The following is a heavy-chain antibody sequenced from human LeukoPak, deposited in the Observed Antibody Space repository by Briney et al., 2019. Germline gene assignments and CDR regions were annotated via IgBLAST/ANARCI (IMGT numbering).Heavy chain of an antibody. Sequence: ASVKVSCKASGGTFSSYAISWVRQAPGQGLEWMGGIIPIFGTANYAQKFQGRVTITADESTSTAYMELSSLRSEDTAVYYCAREKCSSTSCYAETWGQGTLVTVSS. CDR3: AREKCSSTSCYAET. V-gene: IGHV1-69*13. CDR1: GGTFSSYA. CDR2: IIPIFGTA. J-gene: IGHJ5*02. D-gene: IGHD2-2*01.